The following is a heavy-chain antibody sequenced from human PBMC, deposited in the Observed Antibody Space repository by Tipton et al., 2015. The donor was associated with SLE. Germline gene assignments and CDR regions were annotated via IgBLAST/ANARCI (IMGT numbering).Heavy chain of an antibody. J-gene: IGHJ6*03. Sequence: SLRLSCAASGFTFSSYGMHWVRQAPGKGLEWVAVISYDGSNKYYADSVKGRFTISRDNSKNTLYLQMNSLRAEDTAVYYCAKKGGDSSGYYEGLYYYYYYYMDVWGKGTTVTVSS. D-gene: IGHD3-22*01. CDR2: ISYDGSNK. CDR3: AKKGGDSSGYYEGLYYYYYYYMDV. CDR1: GFTFSSYG. V-gene: IGHV3-30*18.